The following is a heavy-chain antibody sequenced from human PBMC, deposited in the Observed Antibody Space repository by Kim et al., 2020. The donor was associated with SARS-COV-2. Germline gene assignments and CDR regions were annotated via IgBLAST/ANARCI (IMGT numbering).Heavy chain of an antibody. CDR2: ISSSSSYI. J-gene: IGHJ6*02. D-gene: IGHD3-10*01. CDR3: ARPTGPTWFWELSYYYYGMDV. V-gene: IGHV3-21*01. CDR1: GFTFSSYS. Sequence: GGSLRLSCAASGFTFSSYSMNWVRQAPGKGLEWVSSISSSSSYIYYADSVKGRFTISRDNAKNSLYLQMNSLRAEDTAVYYCARPTGPTWFWELSYYYYGMDVWGQGTTVTVSS.